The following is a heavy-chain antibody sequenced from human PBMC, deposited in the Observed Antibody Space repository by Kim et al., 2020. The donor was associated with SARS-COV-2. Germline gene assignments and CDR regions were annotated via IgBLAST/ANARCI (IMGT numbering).Heavy chain of an antibody. Sequence: GGSLRLSCAASGFTFSSYAMHWVRQAPGKGLEWVAVISYDGSNKYYADSVKGRFTISRDNSKNTLYLQMNSLRAEDTAVYYCAREMLRFLEWLSPTNDA. J-gene: IGHJ3*01. V-gene: IGHV3-30-3*01. CDR1: GFTFSSYA. CDR3: AREMLRFLEWLSPTNDA. D-gene: IGHD3-3*01. CDR2: ISYDGSNK.